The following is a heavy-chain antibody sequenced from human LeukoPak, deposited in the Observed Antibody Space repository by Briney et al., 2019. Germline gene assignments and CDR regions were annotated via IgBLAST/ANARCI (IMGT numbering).Heavy chain of an antibody. V-gene: IGHV1-24*01. CDR2: FDPEDGET. J-gene: IGHJ4*02. CDR3: ARALLWFGEPSHIDY. Sequence: ASVKVSRKVSGYTLTELSMHWVRQAPGKGLEWMGGFDPEDGETIYAQKFQGRVTMTEDTSTDTAYMELSSLRSDDTAVYYCARALLWFGEPSHIDYWGQGTLVTASS. CDR1: GYTLTELS. D-gene: IGHD3-10*01.